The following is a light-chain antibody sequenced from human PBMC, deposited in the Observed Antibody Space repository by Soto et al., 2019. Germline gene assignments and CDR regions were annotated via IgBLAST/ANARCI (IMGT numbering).Light chain of an antibody. CDR2: WAS. Sequence: DIVMTQSPDSLAVSLGERATINCKSSQTVSYSSNNKNYLAWYQQKPGQPPELLIYWASTRESGVPDRFSGSGSGTDFTLTISSLQAEDVAVYYYQQYYSIPPTFGQGTKVEIK. CDR3: QQYYSIPPT. CDR1: QTVSYSSNNKNY. J-gene: IGKJ1*01. V-gene: IGKV4-1*01.